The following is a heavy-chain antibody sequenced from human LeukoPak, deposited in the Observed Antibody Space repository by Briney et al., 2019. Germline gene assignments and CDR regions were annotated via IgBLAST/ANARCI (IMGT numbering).Heavy chain of an antibody. Sequence: GRSLRLSCAASGFTFSSYTMHWVRQAPGKGLEWVAVISYDGSNKYYADSVKGRFTISRDNSKNTLYLQMNSLRAEDKAVYYCARGLQDDILTGVSWFDPWGQGTLVTVSS. D-gene: IGHD3-9*01. CDR2: ISYDGSNK. CDR1: GFTFSSYT. V-gene: IGHV3-30*04. J-gene: IGHJ5*02. CDR3: ARGLQDDILTGVSWFDP.